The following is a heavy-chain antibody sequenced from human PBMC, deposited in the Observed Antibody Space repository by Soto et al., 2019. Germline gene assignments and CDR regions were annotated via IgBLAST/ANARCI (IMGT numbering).Heavy chain of an antibody. CDR1: GGSITSSSYS. CDR2: IYHSEST. V-gene: IGHV4-30-2*01. CDR3: ARGGSLVRLSY. J-gene: IGHJ4*02. Sequence: SETLSLTCAVSGGSITSSSYSWGWVRQPPGKGLAWIAYIYHSESTYYNPSLKSRVTISVNRSKFQFSLKLSSVTAADSAVYYCARGGSLVRLSYWGQGTLVIGSS. D-gene: IGHD1-26*01.